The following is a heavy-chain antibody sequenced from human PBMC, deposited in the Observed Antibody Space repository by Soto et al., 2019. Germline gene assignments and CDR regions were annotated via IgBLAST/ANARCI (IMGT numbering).Heavy chain of an antibody. J-gene: IGHJ4*02. V-gene: IGHV3-15*01. Sequence: GGSLRLSCAASGFTVSTYHMTWVRQAPGKGLEWVGLIKSKADGETTHYAAPVEGRFTISRDDSKSTLSLQMNSLKVEDTAVYYCVTDVPNDIYPYDYWGQGTLVTVSP. D-gene: IGHD3-9*01. CDR2: IKSKADGETT. CDR3: VTDVPNDIYPYDY. CDR1: GFTVSTYH.